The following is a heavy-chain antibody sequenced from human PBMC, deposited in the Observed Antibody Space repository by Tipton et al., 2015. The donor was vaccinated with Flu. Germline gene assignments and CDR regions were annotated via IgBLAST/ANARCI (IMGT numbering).Heavy chain of an antibody. CDR3: ARGVRPSNMVGGVINWFDP. V-gene: IGHV4-59*01. CDR1: GGSISSYY. Sequence: PGLVKPSETLSLTCNVSGGSISSYYWSWIRQPPGKGLEWIGCIHYTGSTKYNPSLKSRVTLSVDTSKNQFSLKVTSVNAADTAVYYCARGVRPSNMVGGVINWFDPWGQGTLVTVSS. D-gene: IGHD3-10*01. J-gene: IGHJ5*02. CDR2: IHYTGST.